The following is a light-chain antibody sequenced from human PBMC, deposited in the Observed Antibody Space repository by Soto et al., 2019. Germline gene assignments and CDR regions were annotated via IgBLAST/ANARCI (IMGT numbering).Light chain of an antibody. CDR2: DAS. CDR1: QTIGTY. CDR3: QQSYNTPLT. V-gene: IGKV1-39*01. Sequence: IEATQSPSSLAASLGDRVTITCRASQTIGTYVNWYRQKSGAAPELLIYDASTLQSGVPSRFRGGASGTDFTLTISSLQLDDFATYYCQQSYNTPLTFGQGTKVEIK. J-gene: IGKJ1*01.